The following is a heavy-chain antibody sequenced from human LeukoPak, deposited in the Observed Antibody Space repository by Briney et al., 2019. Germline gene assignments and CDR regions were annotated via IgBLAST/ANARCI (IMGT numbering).Heavy chain of an antibody. V-gene: IGHV4-61*02. J-gene: IGHJ5*02. Sequence: SETLSLTCTVSGGSISSGSYYWSWIRQPAGKGLEWIGRIYTSGSTNYSPSLKSRVTISVDTSKNQFSLKLSSVTAADTAVYYCARGVVPAARFDPWGQGTLVTVSS. D-gene: IGHD2-2*01. CDR2: IYTSGST. CDR1: GGSISSGSYY. CDR3: ARGVVPAARFDP.